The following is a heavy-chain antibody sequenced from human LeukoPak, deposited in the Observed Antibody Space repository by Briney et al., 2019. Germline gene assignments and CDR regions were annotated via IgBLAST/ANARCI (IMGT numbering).Heavy chain of an antibody. D-gene: IGHD2-15*01. J-gene: IGHJ4*02. CDR2: ISGNAGST. Sequence: GGSLRLSCAASGFTFSNYAMTWVRQAPGKGLEWVSAISGNAGSTFYADSVKGRFTISRDSSKNTVYLQMNSLRAEDTAIYYCAKGGGGSCYNPLDYWGQGTLVTVSS. CDR3: AKGGGGSCYNPLDY. V-gene: IGHV3-23*01. CDR1: GFTFSNYA.